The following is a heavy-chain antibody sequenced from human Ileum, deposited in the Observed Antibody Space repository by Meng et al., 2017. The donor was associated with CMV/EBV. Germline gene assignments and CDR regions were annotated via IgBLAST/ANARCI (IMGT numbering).Heavy chain of an antibody. Sequence: GESLKISCAASGFTFSTYSMNWVRQAPGKGLEWVANIKEDGRETYYVDSVKGRFKISRDNGKNTFYLQMNSLRAEDTAVYFCARDVVGALHYWGQGALVTVSS. CDR3: ARDVVGALHY. CDR2: IKEDGRET. D-gene: IGHD2-15*01. CDR1: GFTFSTYS. J-gene: IGHJ4*02. V-gene: IGHV3-7*01.